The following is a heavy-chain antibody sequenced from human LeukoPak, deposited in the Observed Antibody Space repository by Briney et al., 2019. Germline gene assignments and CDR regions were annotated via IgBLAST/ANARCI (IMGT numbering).Heavy chain of an antibody. D-gene: IGHD6-19*01. V-gene: IGHV1-69*01. CDR1: GGTFSRYA. CDR3: ARDRPYTGGWRGFDY. Sequence: VKVSCKASGGTFSRYASSWVRQAPGQGLEWMGGIIPMFGIANYAQKFQGRVTITADESTSTAYMELSSLRSEDTAVYYCARDRPYTGGWRGFDYWGQGTLVTVSS. CDR2: IIPMFGIA. J-gene: IGHJ4*02.